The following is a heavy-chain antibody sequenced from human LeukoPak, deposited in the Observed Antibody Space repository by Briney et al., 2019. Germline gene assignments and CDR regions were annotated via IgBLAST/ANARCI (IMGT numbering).Heavy chain of an antibody. D-gene: IGHD3-16*01. Sequence: ASVKVSCKASGYTFTSYYMRWVRQAPGQGLEWMGIINPSGGSTSYAQKFQGRVTMTRDTSTSTVYMELSSLRSEDTAVYYCARVWGPRRGAFDIWGQGTMVTVSS. V-gene: IGHV1-46*01. CDR3: ARVWGPRRGAFDI. CDR1: GYTFTSYY. CDR2: INPSGGST. J-gene: IGHJ3*02.